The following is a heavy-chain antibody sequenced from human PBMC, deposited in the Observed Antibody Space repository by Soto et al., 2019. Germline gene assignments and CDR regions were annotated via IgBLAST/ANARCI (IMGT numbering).Heavy chain of an antibody. CDR1: GFTFSSYS. CDR3: AREVAMYYYYGMDV. V-gene: IGHV3-30-3*01. D-gene: IGHD5-12*01. Sequence: GGSLILSCAASGFTFSSYSMHWVRQAPGKGLEWVAVISYDGSNKYYADSVKGRFTISRDNSKNTLYLQMNSLRAEDTAVYYCAREVAMYYYYGMDVWGQGTTVTVSS. J-gene: IGHJ6*02. CDR2: ISYDGSNK.